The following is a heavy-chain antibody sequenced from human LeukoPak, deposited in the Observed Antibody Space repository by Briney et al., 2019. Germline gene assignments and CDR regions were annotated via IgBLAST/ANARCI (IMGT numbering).Heavy chain of an antibody. V-gene: IGHV3-7*01. D-gene: IGHD2-15*01. J-gene: IGHJ4*02. CDR2: IKKDGSER. Sequence: GGSLRLSCAASGFTLSGYWMSWVRQAPGKGLEWVANIKKDGSERYYVDFVKGRFTISRDNAKNSVSLQMNSLRVEDTAMYYCATISSPLDYWGQGTLLTVSS. CDR3: ATISSPLDY. CDR1: GFTLSGYW.